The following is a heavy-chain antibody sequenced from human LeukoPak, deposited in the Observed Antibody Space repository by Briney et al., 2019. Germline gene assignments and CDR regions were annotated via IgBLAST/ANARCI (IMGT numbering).Heavy chain of an antibody. D-gene: IGHD3-9*01. CDR1: GGSISSYY. J-gene: IGHJ5*02. CDR3: ARGKEDYDILPGYYKGDWLDL. V-gene: IGHV4-59*12. Sequence: SETLSLTCTVSGGSISSYYLNWIRQPPGKGLEWIGYIYYSGSTNYNPSLKSRVTISVDTAKREFSLKLSSVTAADTAVYFCARGKEDYDILPGYYKGDWLDLWGQGTLVTVSS. CDR2: IYYSGST.